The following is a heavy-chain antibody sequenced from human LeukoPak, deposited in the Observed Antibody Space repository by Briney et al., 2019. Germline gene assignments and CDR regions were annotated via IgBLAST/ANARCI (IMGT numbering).Heavy chain of an antibody. CDR1: GYTFISYN. V-gene: IGHV1-8*03. J-gene: IGHJ4*02. CDR3: ARGIPLGYCTYGVCYPPYYFDF. CDR2: LNPRSGNA. Sequence: ASVKVSCKASGYTFISYNINWVRQATGQGLEWMGWLNPRSGNAVYLQKFQGGLTTTRDTSTDTVYMDLSSLTAEDTAVYYCARGIPLGYCTYGVCYPPYYFDFWGQGTLVTASS. D-gene: IGHD2-8*01.